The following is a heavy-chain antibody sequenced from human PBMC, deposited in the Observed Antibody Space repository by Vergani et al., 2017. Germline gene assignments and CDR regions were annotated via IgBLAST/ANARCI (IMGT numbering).Heavy chain of an antibody. V-gene: IGHV4-30-2*01. CDR3: ARVMWGYCSGGSCYSGPFDY. D-gene: IGHD2-15*01. CDR1: GGSISSGGYS. CDR2: IYHSGST. Sequence: QLQLQESGSGLVKPSQTLSLTCAVSGGSISSGGYSWSWIRQPPGKGLEWIGYIYHSGSTYYNPSLKSRVTISVDRSKNQFSPKLSSVTAADTAVYYCARVMWGYCSGGSCYSGPFDYWGQGTLVTVSS. J-gene: IGHJ4*02.